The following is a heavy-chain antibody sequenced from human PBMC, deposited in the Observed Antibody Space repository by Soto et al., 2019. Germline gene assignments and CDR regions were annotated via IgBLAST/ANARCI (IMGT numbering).Heavy chain of an antibody. CDR2: IIPLFHAS. V-gene: IGHV1-69*01. D-gene: IGHD7-27*01. J-gene: IGHJ3*02. CDR3: NTSLRRTGHGPNKGAFYN. Sequence: QMQLVQSEAEVKKPGSSVKVSCTSFGGSISDYAINWVRQAPGQGLEWMGGIIPLFHASDYAQKFQGRIKNTAGRSAELGHLGGNRLRSEDKGGFYCNTSLRRTGHGPNKGAFYNWGPGTGVTVAS. CDR1: GGSISDYA.